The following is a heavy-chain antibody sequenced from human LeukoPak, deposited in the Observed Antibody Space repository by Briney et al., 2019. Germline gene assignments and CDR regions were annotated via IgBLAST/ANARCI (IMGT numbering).Heavy chain of an antibody. Sequence: GGSLRLSCAASGFTFSSYSMNWVRQAPGKGLEWVSSISGSSSTIYYADSVKGRFTISRDNAKNSLFLQMNSLRDEDTAVYYCARDHYSRNDYWGQGTLVTVSS. V-gene: IGHV3-48*02. CDR2: ISGSSSTI. J-gene: IGHJ4*02. CDR3: ARDHYSRNDY. D-gene: IGHD6-13*01. CDR1: GFTFSSYS.